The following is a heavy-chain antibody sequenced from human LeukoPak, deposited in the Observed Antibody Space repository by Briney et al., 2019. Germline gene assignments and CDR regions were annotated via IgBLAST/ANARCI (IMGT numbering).Heavy chain of an antibody. Sequence: ASVKVSCKASGYTFTGYYMHWVRQAPGQGLEWMGWINPNSGATNYAQKFQGRVTMTRDTSISTAYMELSRLRSDDTAVYYCAREPHARGYSGYGGYYYYGMDVWGQGTTVTVSS. CDR3: AREPHARGYSGYGGYYYYGMDV. CDR1: GYTFTGYY. V-gene: IGHV1-2*02. CDR2: INPNSGAT. D-gene: IGHD5-12*01. J-gene: IGHJ6*02.